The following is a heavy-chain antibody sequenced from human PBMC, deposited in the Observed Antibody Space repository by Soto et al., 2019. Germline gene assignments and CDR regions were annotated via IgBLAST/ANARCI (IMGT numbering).Heavy chain of an antibody. CDR2: ISYDGSNK. J-gene: IGHJ4*02. CDR3: ASGGGGIDY. CDR1: GFTFSSYG. D-gene: IGHD3-16*01. Sequence: QVQLVESGGGVVQPGRSLRLSCAASGFTFSSYGMHWVRQAPGKGLEWVAVISYDGSNKYYADSVKGRFTISRDNSKNPLYLQMNGLRGEGTGLFFCASGGGGIDYWGQGTLVTVSS. V-gene: IGHV3-30*03.